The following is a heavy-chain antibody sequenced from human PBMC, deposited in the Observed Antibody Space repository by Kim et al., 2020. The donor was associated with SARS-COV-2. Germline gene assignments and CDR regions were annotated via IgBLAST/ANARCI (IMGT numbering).Heavy chain of an antibody. V-gene: IGHV4-4*02. D-gene: IGHD1-26*01. CDR2: ISYSGDT. Sequence: SETLSLTCGVSGGSISSGTWWCWVRQPPGGRLEWIGEISYSGDTNYNPSLRSRGNISIDKSKNQFSLSLNSVTAADTAFYYCARLHSDTGGYYRFDPWGQGTLVTVSS. CDR3: ARLHSDTGGYYRFDP. J-gene: IGHJ5*02. CDR1: GGSISSGTW.